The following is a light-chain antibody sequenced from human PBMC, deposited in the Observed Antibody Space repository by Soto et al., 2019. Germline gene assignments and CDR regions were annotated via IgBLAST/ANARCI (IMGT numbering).Light chain of an antibody. V-gene: IGKV1-39*01. CDR3: QQSYSTPLLT. CDR2: DAS. Sequence: DIQMTQSPSTRSASVGDRVTITCRASQSISSWLAWYQQKLGRAPRLLIYDASSLQSGVPSRFSGSGSGTDFTLTIGSLQPEDFATYYCQQSYSTPLLTFGGGTKVDIK. J-gene: IGKJ4*01. CDR1: QSISSW.